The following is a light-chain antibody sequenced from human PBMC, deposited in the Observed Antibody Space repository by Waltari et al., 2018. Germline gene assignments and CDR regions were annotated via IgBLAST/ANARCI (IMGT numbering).Light chain of an antibody. CDR3: SSYTGTATPRV. V-gene: IGLV2-23*01. Sequence: QSALTQPAPVSGSPGQSITISCTEASSGVGRYNLFPWYQQHPGKAPKVILYEGGKRPSGVSNRFSGSKSGNTASLTISGLQADDEADYFCSSYTGTATPRVFGGGTRLTVL. J-gene: IGLJ3*02. CDR2: EGG. CDR1: SSGVGRYNL.